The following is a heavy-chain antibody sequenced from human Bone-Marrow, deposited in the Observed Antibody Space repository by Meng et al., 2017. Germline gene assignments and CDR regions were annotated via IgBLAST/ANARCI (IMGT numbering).Heavy chain of an antibody. CDR3: ARGGTTMAHDFDY. Sequence: QVQLQHGGAGLLKPSGTLSLTSAVYGGSFSGYYWSWIRQPPGKGLEWIGEINHSGGTNYNPSRKSRVTISVDTSKNQFSRKLSSVTAADSAVYYCARGGTTMAHDFDYWGQGTLVTVSS. CDR2: INHSGGT. D-gene: IGHD4-11*01. V-gene: IGHV4-34*01. J-gene: IGHJ4*02. CDR1: GGSFSGYY.